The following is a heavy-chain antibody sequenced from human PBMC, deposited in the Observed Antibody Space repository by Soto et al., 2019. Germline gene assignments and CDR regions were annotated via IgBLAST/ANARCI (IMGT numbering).Heavy chain of an antibody. CDR1: GGSMNSSNW. V-gene: IGHV4-4*02. CDR3: ARTVGSGSPDFDY. CDR2: IYYSGNT. D-gene: IGHD3-10*01. Sequence: VQLQESGPGLVKPSGTLSLSCSVSGGSMNSSNWWSWVRQAPGKGLEWIGHIYYSGNTYYDLSLGSRLTISVDTSKNQFSLRLTSVTAADTAVYYCARTVGSGSPDFDYWGQGTLVTVSS. J-gene: IGHJ4*02.